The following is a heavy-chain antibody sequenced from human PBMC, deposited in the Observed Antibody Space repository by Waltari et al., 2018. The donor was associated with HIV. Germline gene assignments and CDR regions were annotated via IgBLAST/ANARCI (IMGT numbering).Heavy chain of an antibody. J-gene: IGHJ4*02. CDR1: GYSIQNGYH. D-gene: IGHD5-12*01. CDR2: MYHSGNT. CDR3: VRGNWEWPNDY. Sequence: QVQLQESGPGLVKPSETLSLMCAVSGYSIQNGYHWGWVRQPPGKGLEWVGSMYHSGNTYHNPSLKSRLIISVDTSKNHIFLKLSSVTAADTAVYFCVRGNWEWPNDYWGQGLLVTVS. V-gene: IGHV4-38-2*01.